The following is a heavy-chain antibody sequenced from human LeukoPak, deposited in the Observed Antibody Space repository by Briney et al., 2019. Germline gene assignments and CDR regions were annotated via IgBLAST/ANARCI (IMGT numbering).Heavy chain of an antibody. CDR2: IYYSGST. D-gene: IGHD3-22*01. J-gene: IGHJ4*02. CDR1: GGSISSGDYY. V-gene: IGHV4-30-4*01. Sequence: SETLSLTCTVSGGSISSGDYYWSWIRQPPGKGLEWIGYIYYSGSTYYNPSLKSRVTISVDTSKNQFSLKLSSVTAADTAVYYCAKDRGYYDSSGPYYFDYWGQGTLVTVSS. CDR3: AKDRGYYDSSGPYYFDY.